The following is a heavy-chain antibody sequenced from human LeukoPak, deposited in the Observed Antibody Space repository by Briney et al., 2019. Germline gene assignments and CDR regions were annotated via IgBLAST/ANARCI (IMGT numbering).Heavy chain of an antibody. Sequence: ASVKVSCKASGYTFTSYAMHWVRQAPGQRLEWMGWINAGNGNTKYSQKFQGRVTITADESTSTAYMELSSLRSEDTAVYYCARGRHPVRGVISMNFDYWGQGTLVTVSS. D-gene: IGHD3-10*01. CDR3: ARGRHPVRGVISMNFDY. CDR1: GYTFTSYA. CDR2: INAGNGNT. V-gene: IGHV1-3*01. J-gene: IGHJ4*02.